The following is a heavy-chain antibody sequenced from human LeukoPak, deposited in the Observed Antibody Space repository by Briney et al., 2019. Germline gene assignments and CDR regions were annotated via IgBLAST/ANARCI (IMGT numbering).Heavy chain of an antibody. CDR1: GFSLTTSGVG. V-gene: IGHV2-5*02. Sequence: KESGPTLVKPTQTLTLTCTSSGFSLTTSGVGVGWIRQPPGKALEWLALIYWDDDKRYSPSLKSRVTITKDTSKNQVVLTMTNMDPVDTATYCCSRTRRGQIGWTNDYWGQGTLVTVSS. D-gene: IGHD6-19*01. J-gene: IGHJ4*02. CDR2: IYWDDDK. CDR3: SRTRRGQIGWTNDY.